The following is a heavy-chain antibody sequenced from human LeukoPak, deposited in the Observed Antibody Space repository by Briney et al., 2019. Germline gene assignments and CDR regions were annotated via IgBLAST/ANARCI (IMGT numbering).Heavy chain of an antibody. D-gene: IGHD5-18*01. J-gene: IGHJ4*02. CDR3: ASLVDTAMSY. V-gene: IGHV4-59*08. CDR2: IYYSGST. CDR1: GGSISRYY. Sequence: SETLSLTCTVSGGSISRYYWSCFRQPPGKGLEWIGYIYYSGSTNYNPSLKSRVTISVDTSKNQFSLKLSSVTAADTAVYYCASLVDTAMSYWGQGTLVTVSS.